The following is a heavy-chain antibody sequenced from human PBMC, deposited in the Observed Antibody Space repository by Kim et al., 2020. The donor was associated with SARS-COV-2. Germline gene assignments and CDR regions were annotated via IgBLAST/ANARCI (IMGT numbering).Heavy chain of an antibody. CDR3: ARHDTIGDYCFDY. J-gene: IGHJ4*02. Sequence: SETLSLTCTVSGGSIRGSSWSWIRQPPGKGLEWIGYIYYRGSTNYNPSLKSRVTISVNTSNNQFSLKRTSVTAADTAVYYCARHDTIGDYCFDYWGQGTLVTVSS. CDR2: IYYRGST. CDR1: GGSIRGSS. D-gene: IGHD3-16*01. V-gene: IGHV4-59*08.